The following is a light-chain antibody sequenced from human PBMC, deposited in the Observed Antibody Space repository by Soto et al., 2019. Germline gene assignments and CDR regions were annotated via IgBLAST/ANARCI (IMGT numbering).Light chain of an antibody. CDR3: QQSYSEPYT. V-gene: IGKV1-39*01. J-gene: IGKJ2*01. CDR1: QTIITY. Sequence: DIQMTQSPSSLSASVGDRVTITCRASQTIITYLNWYQQKPGKAPKLLMHAAASLQSGVPSRFSGSGSGTDFSLTIRSLQPEDLAIYFCQQSYSEPYTFGQGTRLEIK. CDR2: AAA.